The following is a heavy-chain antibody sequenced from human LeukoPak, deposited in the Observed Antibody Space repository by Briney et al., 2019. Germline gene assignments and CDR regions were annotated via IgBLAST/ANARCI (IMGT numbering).Heavy chain of an antibody. CDR3: ARSIAAAGNAYYGMDV. CDR1: GFAFSTYA. Sequence: GGSLRLSCAASGFAFSTYAMSWVRQAPGKGLEWVAVIWYDGSNKYYADSVKGRFTISRDNSKNTLYLQMNSLRAEDTAVYYCARSIAAAGNAYYGMDVWGQGTTVTVSS. D-gene: IGHD6-13*01. V-gene: IGHV3-33*08. J-gene: IGHJ6*02. CDR2: IWYDGSNK.